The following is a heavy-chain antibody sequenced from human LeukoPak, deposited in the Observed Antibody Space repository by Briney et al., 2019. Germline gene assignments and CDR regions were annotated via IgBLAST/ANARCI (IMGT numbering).Heavy chain of an antibody. CDR2: ISYDGSNK. CDR1: GFTFSSYA. J-gene: IGHJ4*02. V-gene: IGHV3-30-3*01. D-gene: IGHD6-19*01. Sequence: PGGSLRLSCAASGFTFSSYAMHWVRQAPGKGLEWVAVISYDGSNKYYADSVKDRFTISRDNSKNTLYLQMNSLRAEDTAVYYCARVGGSGWYLCDYWGQGTLVTVSS. CDR3: ARVGGSGWYLCDY.